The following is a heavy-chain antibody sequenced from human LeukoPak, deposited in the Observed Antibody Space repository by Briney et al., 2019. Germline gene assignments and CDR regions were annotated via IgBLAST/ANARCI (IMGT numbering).Heavy chain of an antibody. CDR2: ISSSSSYI. CDR1: GFTFSSYS. J-gene: IGHJ4*02. Sequence: PGGSLRLSCAASGFTFSSYSMNWVRQAPGKGLEWVSSISSSSSYIYYADSVKGRFTISRDNAKDSLYLQMNSLRAEDTAVYYCARDPTRGYYYDSSGFDYWGQGTLVTVSS. V-gene: IGHV3-21*01. CDR3: ARDPTRGYYYDSSGFDY. D-gene: IGHD3-22*01.